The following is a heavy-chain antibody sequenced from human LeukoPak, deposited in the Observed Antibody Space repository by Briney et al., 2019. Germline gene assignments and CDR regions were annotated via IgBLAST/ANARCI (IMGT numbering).Heavy chain of an antibody. Sequence: SVKVSCKASGGTFSSYAISWVRQAPGQGLEWMGGIIPIFGTANYAQKFQGRVTITADESTSTAYMELSSLRSEDTAVYYCAKAYCGGDCYPYYYYYYGMDVWGQGTTVTVSS. D-gene: IGHD2-21*02. J-gene: IGHJ6*02. V-gene: IGHV1-69*13. CDR2: IIPIFGTA. CDR1: GGTFSSYA. CDR3: AKAYCGGDCYPYYYYYYGMDV.